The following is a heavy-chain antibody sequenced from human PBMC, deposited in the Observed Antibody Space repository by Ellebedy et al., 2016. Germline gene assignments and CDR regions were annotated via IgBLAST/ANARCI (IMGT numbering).Heavy chain of an antibody. CDR3: TRFRSTWYWFYP. Sequence: ASVKVSCXASGYTFTAYYIHWVRQAPGQGLEWMGWINPHSGGTNFAQKFQGRVTMTRDTSISTAYMELSKLRSDDTAVYYCTRFRSTWYWFYPWGQGTLVTVS. V-gene: IGHV1-2*02. CDR2: INPHSGGT. D-gene: IGHD2-2*01. J-gene: IGHJ5*02. CDR1: GYTFTAYY.